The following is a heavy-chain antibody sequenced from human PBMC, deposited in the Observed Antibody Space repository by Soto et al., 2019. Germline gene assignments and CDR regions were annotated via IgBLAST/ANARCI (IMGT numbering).Heavy chain of an antibody. CDR1: GGSISSSSYY. J-gene: IGHJ6*03. Sequence: SETLSLTCTVSGGSISSSSYYWGWIRQPPGKGLEWIGSIYYSGSTYYNPSLKSRVTISVDTSKNQFSLKLSSVTAADTAVYYCARGYGDYYYYYMDVWGKGTTVTVSS. D-gene: IGHD4-17*01. CDR2: IYYSGST. CDR3: ARGYGDYYYYYMDV. V-gene: IGHV4-39*01.